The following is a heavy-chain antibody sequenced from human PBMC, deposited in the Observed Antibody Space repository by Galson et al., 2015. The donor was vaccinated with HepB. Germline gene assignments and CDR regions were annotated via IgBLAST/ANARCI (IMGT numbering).Heavy chain of an antibody. J-gene: IGHJ4*02. CDR2: IIPIFGTA. V-gene: IGHV1-69*13. D-gene: IGHD3-10*01. CDR1: GGTFSSYA. CDR3: AWTTQDYYGSGRHDY. Sequence: SVKVSCKASGGTFSSYAISWVRQAPGQGLEWMGGIIPIFGTANYAQKFQGRVSITADESTSTAYMELSSLRSEDTAVYYCAWTTQDYYGSGRHDYWGQGTLVTVSS.